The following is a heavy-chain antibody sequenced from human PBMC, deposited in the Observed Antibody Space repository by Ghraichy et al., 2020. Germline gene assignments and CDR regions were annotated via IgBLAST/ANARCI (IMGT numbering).Heavy chain of an antibody. CDR1: GFTFNTYY. Sequence: GESLNISCAASGFTFNTYYMTWVRQAPGKGLEWVANIKQDGGEKYDVDSVKGRFTISRDNSKDSVYLQMNSLRAEDTAVYYCGRGGYIYGSNPVEYGGQGTQVTVSS. CDR3: GRGGYIYGSNPVEY. D-gene: IGHD5-18*01. V-gene: IGHV3-7*04. J-gene: IGHJ4*02. CDR2: IKQDGGEK.